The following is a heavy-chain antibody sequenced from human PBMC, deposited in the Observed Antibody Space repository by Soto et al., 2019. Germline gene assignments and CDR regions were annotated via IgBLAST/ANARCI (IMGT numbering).Heavy chain of an antibody. J-gene: IGHJ6*02. CDR3: ASRAADEDDYDRLDV. CDR2: IYPGDSDT. V-gene: IGHV5-51*01. CDR1: GYNFATYW. Sequence: EESLKTSCQVSGYNFATYWIGWVRQTSGKGLEWMGIIYPGDSDTRYSPSFQGQVTISADKSISTAYLQWSSLKASDTAISYCASRAADEDDYDRLDVWGQGTTVTVSS. D-gene: IGHD3-10*01.